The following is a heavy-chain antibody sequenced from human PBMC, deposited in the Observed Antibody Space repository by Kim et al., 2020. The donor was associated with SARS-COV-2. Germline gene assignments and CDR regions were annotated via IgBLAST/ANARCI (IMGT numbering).Heavy chain of an antibody. CDR2: ISSSSSYI. CDR3: ASLIAAAGTGGLDY. V-gene: IGHV3-21*01. J-gene: IGHJ4*02. Sequence: GGSLRLSCAASGFTFSSYSMNWVRQAPGKGLEWVSSISSSSSYIYYADSVKGRFTISRDNAKNSLYLQMNSLRAEDTAVYYCASLIAAAGTGGLDYWGQGTLVTVSS. D-gene: IGHD6-13*01. CDR1: GFTFSSYS.